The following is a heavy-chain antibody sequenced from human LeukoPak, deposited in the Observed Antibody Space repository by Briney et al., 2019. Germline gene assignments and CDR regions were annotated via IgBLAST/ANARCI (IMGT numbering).Heavy chain of an antibody. CDR3: ARQASSWTRYFDY. CDR2: INHSGST. Sequence: PGGSLRLSCAASGFTFSSYAMHWVRQPPGKGLEWIGEINHSGSTNYNPSLKSRVTISVDTSKNQFSLKLSSVTAADTAVYYCARQASSWTRYFDYWGQGTLVTVSS. D-gene: IGHD6-13*01. V-gene: IGHV4-34*01. J-gene: IGHJ4*02. CDR1: GFTFSSYA.